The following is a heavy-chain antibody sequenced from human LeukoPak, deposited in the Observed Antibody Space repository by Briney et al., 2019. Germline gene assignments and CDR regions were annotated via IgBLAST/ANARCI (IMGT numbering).Heavy chain of an antibody. Sequence: ASVKVSCKASGYTFTSYDINWVRQATGQGLEWMGWMNPNSGNTGYAQKFQGRVTMTTDTSTSTAYMELRSLRSDDTAVYYCARNGGSIFGKYWYFDLWGRGTLVTVSS. CDR2: MNPNSGNT. CDR3: ARNGGSIFGKYWYFDL. J-gene: IGHJ2*01. CDR1: GYTFTSYD. D-gene: IGHD3-3*01. V-gene: IGHV1-8*01.